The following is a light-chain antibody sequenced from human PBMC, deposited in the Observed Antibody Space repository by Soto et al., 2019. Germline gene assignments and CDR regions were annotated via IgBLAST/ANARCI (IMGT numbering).Light chain of an antibody. CDR3: SSYAGSNKYVV. J-gene: IGLJ2*01. CDR2: EVS. Sequence: QSALTQPPSASGSPGQSVTISCTGTSSDVGGYDYVSWYQQHPGKDPKLMIYEVSERPSGVPDRFSGSKSGNTASLTVSGLQTEDEADYYCSSYAGSNKYVVFGGGTKLTVL. CDR1: SSDVGGYDY. V-gene: IGLV2-8*01.